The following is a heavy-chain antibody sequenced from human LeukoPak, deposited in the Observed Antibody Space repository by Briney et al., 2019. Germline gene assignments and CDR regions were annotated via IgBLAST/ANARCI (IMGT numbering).Heavy chain of an antibody. D-gene: IGHD3-10*01. V-gene: IGHV3-49*04. CDR3: TRDKGTSVIFDY. CDR1: GFTFGDYA. Sequence: GGSLRLSCTASGFTFGDYAMSWVRQAPGKGLEWVGFIRSKAYGGTTEYAASVQGRFTIARDDSKSIAYLQMNSLQTEDTAVYYCTRDKGTSVIFDYWGQGTLVTVSS. J-gene: IGHJ4*02. CDR2: IRSKAYGGTT.